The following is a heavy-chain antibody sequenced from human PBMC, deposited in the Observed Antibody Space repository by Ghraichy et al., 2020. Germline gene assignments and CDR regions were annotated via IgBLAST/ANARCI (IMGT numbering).Heavy chain of an antibody. J-gene: IGHJ4*02. Sequence: SLRLSCAASGFTFSSYSMNWVRQAPGKGLEWVSSISSSSSYIYYADSVKGRFTISRDNAKNSLYLQMNSLRAEDTAVYYCARRGSSSDRDFDYWGQGTLVTVSS. V-gene: IGHV3-21*01. D-gene: IGHD6-6*01. CDR3: ARRGSSSDRDFDY. CDR1: GFTFSSYS. CDR2: ISSSSSYI.